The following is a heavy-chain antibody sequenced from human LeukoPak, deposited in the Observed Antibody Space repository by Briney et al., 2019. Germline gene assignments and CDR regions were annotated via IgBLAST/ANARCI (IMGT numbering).Heavy chain of an antibody. Sequence: GGSLRLSCAASGFTFSSYGMHWVRQAPGKGLEWVAFIRYDGSNKYYADSVKGRFTISRDNSKNTLYLQMNSLRAEDTAVYYCARSSGWYGKRYYFDYWGQGTLVTVSS. V-gene: IGHV3-30*02. CDR2: IRYDGSNK. D-gene: IGHD6-19*01. J-gene: IGHJ4*02. CDR1: GFTFSSYG. CDR3: ARSSGWYGKRYYFDY.